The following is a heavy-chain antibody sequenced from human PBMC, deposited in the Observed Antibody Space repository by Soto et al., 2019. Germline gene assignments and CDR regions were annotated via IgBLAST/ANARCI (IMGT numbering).Heavy chain of an antibody. CDR3: ARQSIAARYYYYYMDV. Sequence: PSETLSLTCTVSGGSISSYYWSWIRQPPGKGLEWIGYIYYSGSTNYSPSLKSRVTISVDTSKNQFSLKLSSVTAADTAVYYCARQSIAARYYYYYMDVWGKGTTVTVSS. V-gene: IGHV4-59*08. CDR2: IYYSGST. D-gene: IGHD6-6*01. CDR1: GGSISSYY. J-gene: IGHJ6*03.